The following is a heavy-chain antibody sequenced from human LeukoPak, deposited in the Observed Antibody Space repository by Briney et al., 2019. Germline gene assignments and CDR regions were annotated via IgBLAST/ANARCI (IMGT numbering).Heavy chain of an antibody. CDR1: GYTLTELS. D-gene: IGHD7-27*01. CDR2: FDPEDGEK. Sequence: ASVKVSCKVSGYTLTELSVHWVRQAPGKGLEWMGSFDPEDGEKIYAQKFQGRVTMTEDTSTDTAYMELSSLRSEDTAVYYCTTRTLTGPNFDYWGQGTLVTVSS. J-gene: IGHJ4*02. CDR3: TTRTLTGPNFDY. V-gene: IGHV1-24*01.